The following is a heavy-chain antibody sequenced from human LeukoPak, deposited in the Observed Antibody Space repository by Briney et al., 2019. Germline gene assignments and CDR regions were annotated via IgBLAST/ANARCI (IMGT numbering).Heavy chain of an antibody. CDR1: GDSISSSSYF. CDR3: ARPAYYGDYAFDY. CDR2: ISYSGNT. Sequence: PSETLSLTCTVSGDSISSSSYFWGWIRQPPGKGLEWIGSISYSGNTYYNPSLKSRVTISVDTSKNQFSLNLNSVTAADTAVYYCARPAYYGDYAFDYWGQGTLVTVSS. V-gene: IGHV4-39*01. J-gene: IGHJ4*02. D-gene: IGHD4-17*01.